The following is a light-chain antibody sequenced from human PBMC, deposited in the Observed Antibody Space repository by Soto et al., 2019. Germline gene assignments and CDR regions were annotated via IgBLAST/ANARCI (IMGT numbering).Light chain of an antibody. Sequence: DIQMTQSPSSLSASVGDRVTITCRASQGISNYLARYQQKPGKVHKLLIYAASTLQSGVPSRFSGSGSGTDFTITISRLQPEVVATYYCQKYNSAPYTCGQAPKLEIK. J-gene: IGKJ2*01. V-gene: IGKV1-27*01. CDR2: AAS. CDR1: QGISNY. CDR3: QKYNSAPYT.